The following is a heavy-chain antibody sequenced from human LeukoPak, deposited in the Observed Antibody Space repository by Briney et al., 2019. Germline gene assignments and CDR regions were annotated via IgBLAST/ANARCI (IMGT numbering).Heavy chain of an antibody. CDR1: GGSIISSDYH. Sequence: SGTLSLSCTVSGGSIISSDYHWGWVRQPPGKGLEWIGTISYSGNTDYNPSLRSRVTISVDTSNNQFSLRLGAVTAADTAVYHCARHCCSGPAKRVFDIWGQRXMVTVSS. V-gene: IGHV4-39*01. CDR3: ARHCCSGPAKRVFDI. CDR2: ISYSGNT. D-gene: IGHD2-15*01. J-gene: IGHJ3*02.